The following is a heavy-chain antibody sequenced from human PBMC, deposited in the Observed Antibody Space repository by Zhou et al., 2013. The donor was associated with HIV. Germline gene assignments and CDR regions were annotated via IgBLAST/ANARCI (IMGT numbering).Heavy chain of an antibody. J-gene: IGHJ4*02. Sequence: QVRLVQSGPAVMMPGSSVKVSCKASGGTFSSYAISWVRQAPGQGLEWMGRIIPILGIANYAQKFQGRVTITADKSTSTAYMELSSLRSEDTAVYYCARDQDSGYEGYWGQGTLVTVSS. CDR3: ARDQDSGYEGY. CDR2: IIPILGIA. CDR1: GGTFSSYA. V-gene: IGHV1-69*04. D-gene: IGHD5-12*01.